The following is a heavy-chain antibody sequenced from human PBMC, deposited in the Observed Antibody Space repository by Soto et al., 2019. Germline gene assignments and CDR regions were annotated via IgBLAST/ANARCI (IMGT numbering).Heavy chain of an antibody. D-gene: IGHD6-13*01. V-gene: IGHV1-69*12. Sequence: QVQLVQSGAEVKKPGSSVKVSCKASGGTFSSYAISWVRQAPGQGLEWMGGIIPIFGTANYAQKFQGRVTXXAXEXXSTAYMELSSLRSEDTAVYYCARGGEIAAAGYFDYWGQGTLVTVSS. CDR2: IIPIFGTA. CDR3: ARGGEIAAAGYFDY. J-gene: IGHJ4*02. CDR1: GGTFSSYA.